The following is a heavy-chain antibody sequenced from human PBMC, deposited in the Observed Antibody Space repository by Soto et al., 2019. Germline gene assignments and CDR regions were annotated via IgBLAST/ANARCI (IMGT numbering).Heavy chain of an antibody. D-gene: IGHD3-3*01. J-gene: IGHJ3*02. CDR2: NIPIFGAA. Sequence: QVQLVQSGAEVKKPGSSVKVSCKASGGTFSSYAISWVRQAPGQGLEWMGGNIPIFGAANYAQKFQGRVTITADESTSTAYVELSSLTSEDTAVYYCAQVHDGRSFYHAFDIWGQGTMVTVSS. CDR1: GGTFSSYA. CDR3: AQVHDGRSFYHAFDI. V-gene: IGHV1-69*01.